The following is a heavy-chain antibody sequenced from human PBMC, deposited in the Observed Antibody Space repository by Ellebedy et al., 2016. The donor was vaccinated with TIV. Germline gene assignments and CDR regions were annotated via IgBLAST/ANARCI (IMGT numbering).Heavy chain of an antibody. D-gene: IGHD3-10*01. CDR2: IFYSGST. CDR1: AGALSGFY. Sequence: MPSETLSLTCTASAGALSGFYWSWVRHPPGKGLEWIGNIFYSGSTNYNPSLKSRVTISVDTSKNQFSLKLRSVTAEDTAVYYCARFFESGSTGDYWGQGTLVTVSS. CDR3: ARFFESGSTGDY. J-gene: IGHJ4*02. V-gene: IGHV4-59*08.